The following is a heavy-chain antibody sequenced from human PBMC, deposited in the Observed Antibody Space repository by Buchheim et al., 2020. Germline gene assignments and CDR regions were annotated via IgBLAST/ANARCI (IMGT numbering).Heavy chain of an antibody. CDR1: GFTFSSYS. J-gene: IGHJ4*02. Sequence: EVQLVESGGGLVQPGGSLRLSCAASGFTFSSYSMNWVRQAPGKGLEWISYITSGRDSTYYEDSVKGRFTISTDNVKNSLYLQMNNLRAEDTAVYYCARDVNWGFDYWAQGTL. CDR3: ARDVNWGFDY. CDR2: ITSGRDST. V-gene: IGHV3-48*01. D-gene: IGHD7-27*01.